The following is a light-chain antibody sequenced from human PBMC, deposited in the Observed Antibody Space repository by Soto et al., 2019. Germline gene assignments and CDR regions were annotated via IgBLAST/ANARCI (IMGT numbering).Light chain of an antibody. V-gene: IGLV1-40*01. CDR3: QSYDSSLNAVV. CDR1: SSNSGARYD. CDR2: GNS. Sequence: QSVLTQPPSVSGAPGQRVTSSCTGSSSNSGARYDVHWYQQLPGTAPKLLIYGNSNRPSGVPDRFSGSKSGTSASLAITGLQAEDEADYYCQSYDSSLNAVVFGGGTKLTVL. J-gene: IGLJ2*01.